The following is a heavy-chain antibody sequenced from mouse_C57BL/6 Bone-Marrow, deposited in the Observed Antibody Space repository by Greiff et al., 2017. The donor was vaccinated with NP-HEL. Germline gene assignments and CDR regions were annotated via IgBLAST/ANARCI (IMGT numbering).Heavy chain of an antibody. D-gene: IGHD2-4*01. V-gene: IGHV3-6*01. CDR1: GYSITSGYY. J-gene: IGHJ3*01. CDR3: ASIPDYGAY. Sequence: VQLKESGPGLVKPSQSLSLTCSVTGYSITSGYYWNWIRQFPGNKLEWMGYISYDGSNNYNPSLKNRISITRDTSKNQFFLKLNSVTTEDTATYYCASIPDYGAYWGQGTLVTVSA. CDR2: ISYDGSN.